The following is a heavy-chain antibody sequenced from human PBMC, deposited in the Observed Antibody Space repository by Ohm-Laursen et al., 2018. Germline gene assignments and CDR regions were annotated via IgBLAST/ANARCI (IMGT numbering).Heavy chain of an antibody. Sequence: LSLTCAASGFSFSRHVMNWVRQAPGKGLEWVANIKPDASEEHYVDSVKGRFTTSRDNANNSVYLQMNSLRAEDTAVYYCARDPPEDSSWYADYWGQGTLVTVSP. D-gene: IGHD6-13*01. V-gene: IGHV3-7*01. J-gene: IGHJ4*02. CDR2: IKPDASEE. CDR1: GFSFSRHV. CDR3: ARDPPEDSSWYADY.